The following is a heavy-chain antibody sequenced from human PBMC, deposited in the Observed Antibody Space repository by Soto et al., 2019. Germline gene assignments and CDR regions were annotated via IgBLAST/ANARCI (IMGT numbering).Heavy chain of an antibody. CDR3: ARGTATGSGSYLGFDY. CDR1: GGSFSGYY. D-gene: IGHD3-10*01. CDR2: INHSGST. J-gene: IGHJ4*02. V-gene: IGHV4-34*01. Sequence: QVQLQQWGAGLLKPSETLSLTCAVYGGSFSGYYWSWIRQPPGKGLEWIGEINHSGSTNYNPSLKSRVTISVDTSKNQFSLKLSSVTAADTAVYYCARGTATGSGSYLGFDYWGQGTLVTVSS.